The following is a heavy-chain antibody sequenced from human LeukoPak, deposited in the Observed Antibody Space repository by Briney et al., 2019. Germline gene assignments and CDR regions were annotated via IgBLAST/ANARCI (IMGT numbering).Heavy chain of an antibody. CDR3: AKCPYGSGSYMYYGMDV. Sequence: PGGSLRLSCAASGFTFSDYAMTWVRQAPGKGLEWASAISGSGTSTYNADSLKGRFTISRDNFKNTLYLQMNSLRAEDTAIYYCAKCPYGSGSYMYYGMDVWGQGTTVTVSS. J-gene: IGHJ6*02. D-gene: IGHD3-10*01. V-gene: IGHV3-23*01. CDR1: GFTFSDYA. CDR2: ISGSGTST.